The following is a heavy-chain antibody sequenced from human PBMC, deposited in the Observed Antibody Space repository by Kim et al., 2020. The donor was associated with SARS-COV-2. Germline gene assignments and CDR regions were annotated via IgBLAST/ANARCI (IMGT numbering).Heavy chain of an antibody. V-gene: IGHV3-23*01. CDR1: GFTFSSYA. CDR3: AKSTKTVPYSSGWYGTKAFDI. CDR2: ISGSGGRT. D-gene: IGHD6-19*01. Sequence: GGSLRLSCAASGFTFSSYAMSWVRQAPGKGLEWVSAISGSGGRTYYADSVKGRFTISRDNSKNTLYLQMNSLRAEDTAVYYCAKSTKTVPYSSGWYGTKAFDIWGQGTMVTVSS. J-gene: IGHJ3*02.